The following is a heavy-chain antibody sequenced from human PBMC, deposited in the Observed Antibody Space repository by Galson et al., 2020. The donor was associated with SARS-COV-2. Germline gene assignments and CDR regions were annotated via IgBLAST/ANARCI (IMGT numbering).Heavy chain of an antibody. Sequence: ASVKVSCKTSGYTFTNYYMHWVRQAPGQGLEWMGCINPNIGGTNYAQKFQGRLTMTRATSISTAYMELSRLRFDDTAMYYCASASTVTTSGPYYGWFDPWGQGTMVTVSS. CDR2: INPNIGGT. D-gene: IGHD4-17*01. CDR3: ASASTVTTSGPYYGWFDP. CDR1: GYTFTNYY. V-gene: IGHV1-2*02. J-gene: IGHJ5*02.